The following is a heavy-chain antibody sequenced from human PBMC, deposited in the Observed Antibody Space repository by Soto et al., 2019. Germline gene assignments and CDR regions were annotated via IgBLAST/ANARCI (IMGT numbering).Heavy chain of an antibody. V-gene: IGHV4-34*01. D-gene: IGHD3-3*01. Sequence: SETLSLTCAVYGGSFSGYYWSWIRQPPGKGLEWIGEINHSGSTNYNPSLKSRVTISVNTSKNQFSLKLSSVTAADTAVYYCARGLRFLEWLPGYWGQGTLVTVSS. CDR3: ARGLRFLEWLPGY. CDR2: INHSGST. J-gene: IGHJ4*02. CDR1: GGSFSGYY.